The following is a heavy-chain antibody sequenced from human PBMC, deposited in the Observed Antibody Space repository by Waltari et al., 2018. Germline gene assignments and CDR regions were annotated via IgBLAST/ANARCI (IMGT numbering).Heavy chain of an antibody. CDR1: GFTFDDYT. J-gene: IGHJ4*02. D-gene: IGHD6-13*01. CDR3: ARRWQQLGPPFDY. V-gene: IGHV3-43*01. CDR2: ISWDGGST. Sequence: EVQLVESGGVVVQPGGSLRLSCAASGFTFDDYTMHWVRQAPGKGLEWVSLISWDGGSTYYADSVKGRFTISRDNSKNSLYLQMNSLRTEDTALYYCARRWQQLGPPFDYWGQGTLVTVSS.